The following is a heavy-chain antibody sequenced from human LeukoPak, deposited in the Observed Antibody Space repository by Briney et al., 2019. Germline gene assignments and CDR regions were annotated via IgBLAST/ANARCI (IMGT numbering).Heavy chain of an antibody. V-gene: IGHV1-69*13. CDR1: GGTFSSYG. CDR2: IIPIFGTA. J-gene: IGHJ6*02. CDR3: ARPYSSSSYYYGMDV. Sequence: GASVKVSCKASGGTFSSYGISWVRQAPGQGIEWLGGIIPIFGTANYAQKFQGRVTITADESTSTAYMELSSLRSEDTAVYSCARPYSSSSYYYGMDVWGQGTTVTVSS. D-gene: IGHD6-6*01.